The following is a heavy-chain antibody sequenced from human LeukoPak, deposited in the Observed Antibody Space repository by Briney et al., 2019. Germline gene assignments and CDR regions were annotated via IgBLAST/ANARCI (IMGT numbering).Heavy chain of an antibody. CDR3: AKAPISSGYYYADY. J-gene: IGHJ4*02. D-gene: IGHD3-22*01. CDR1: GFTFSSYG. Sequence: GGSLRLSCAASGFTFSSYGMHWVRQAPGKGLEWVSAISGSGGSTYYAASVKGRFTISRDNSKNTLYLQMNSLRAEDTAVYYCAKAPISSGYYYADYWGQGTLVTVSS. CDR2: ISGSGGST. V-gene: IGHV3-23*01.